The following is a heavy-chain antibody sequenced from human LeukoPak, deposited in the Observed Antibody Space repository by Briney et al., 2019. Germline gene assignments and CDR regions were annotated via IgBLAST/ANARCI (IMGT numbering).Heavy chain of an antibody. CDR2: ISGSRPYT. D-gene: IGHD5-12*01. CDR3: ARRRQYSGYDFDAFDI. CDR1: GFTFSDYY. Sequence: GGSLRLSCAASGFTFSDYYMSWIRQAPGKGLEWVSYISGSRPYTDYADSVKGRFTISRDNAKNSLYLKMNSLRAEDTAIYYCARRRQYSGYDFDAFDIWGQGTMVTVSS. J-gene: IGHJ3*02. V-gene: IGHV3-11*03.